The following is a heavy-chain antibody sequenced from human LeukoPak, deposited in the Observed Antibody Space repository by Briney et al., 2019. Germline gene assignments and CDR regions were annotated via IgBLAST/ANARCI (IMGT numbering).Heavy chain of an antibody. CDR3: AADSVGWGFDY. Sequence: VASVTVSCKASGFTFTSSAVQWVRQARGQRLEWIGWIVVGSGNTNYAQKFQERVTITRDMSTSTAYMELSSLRSEDTAVYYCAADSVGWGFDYWGQGTLVTVSS. D-gene: IGHD7-27*01. J-gene: IGHJ4*02. V-gene: IGHV1-58*01. CDR1: GFTFTSSA. CDR2: IVVGSGNT.